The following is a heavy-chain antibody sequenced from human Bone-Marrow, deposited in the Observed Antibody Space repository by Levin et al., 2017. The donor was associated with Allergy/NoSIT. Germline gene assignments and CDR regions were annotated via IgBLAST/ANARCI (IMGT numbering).Heavy chain of an antibody. CDR2: ISGTGRHI. V-gene: IGHV3-21*01. D-gene: IGHD2-2*01. CDR1: GFNFASYG. J-gene: IGHJ4*02. Sequence: ASVKVSCAASGFNFASYGMNWVRQAPGKGLEWVSSISGTGRHIYLADSLKGRFTISRDNPKNSLSLQMNNLRVEDTAVFYCAKDEGPFSSSFAFDCWGQGALVTVSS. CDR3: AKDEGPFSSSFAFDC.